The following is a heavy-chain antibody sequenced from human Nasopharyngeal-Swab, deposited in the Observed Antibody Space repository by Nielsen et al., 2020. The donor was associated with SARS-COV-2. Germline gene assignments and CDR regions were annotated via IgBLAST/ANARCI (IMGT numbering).Heavy chain of an antibody. CDR1: GGSISSSTYY. CDR3: AKDRAGATIYYYYGMDV. V-gene: IGHV4-39*02. CDR2: IYYSGST. D-gene: IGHD1-26*01. Sequence: SETLSLTCTVSGGSISSSTYYWGWIRQPPGKGLEWIGSIYYSGSTYYNPSLKSRVTISVDTSKNQFSLKLSSVTAADTAVYYCAKDRAGATIYYYYGMDVWGQGTTVTVSS. J-gene: IGHJ6*02.